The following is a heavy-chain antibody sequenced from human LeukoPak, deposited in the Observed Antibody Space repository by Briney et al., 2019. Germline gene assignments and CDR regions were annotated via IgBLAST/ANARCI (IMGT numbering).Heavy chain of an antibody. J-gene: IGHJ4*02. Sequence: ASVKVSCKASGYTFTGYYMHWVRQAPGQGLEWMGWINPNSGGTNYAQKLQGRVTMTTDTSTSTAYMELRSLRSDDTAVYYCARDGVFYDSSGYYQFDYWGQGTLVTVSS. V-gene: IGHV1-2*02. D-gene: IGHD3-22*01. CDR3: ARDGVFYDSSGYYQFDY. CDR2: INPNSGGT. CDR1: GYTFTGYY.